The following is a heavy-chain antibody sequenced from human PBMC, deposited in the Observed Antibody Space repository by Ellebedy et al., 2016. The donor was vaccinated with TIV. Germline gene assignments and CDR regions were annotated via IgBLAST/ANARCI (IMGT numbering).Heavy chain of an antibody. V-gene: IGHV5-51*01. CDR3: ARRAVGYYFDY. CDR2: IYPGDSDT. D-gene: IGHD6-19*01. J-gene: IGHJ4*02. Sequence: GESLKISCKGSGYSFTSNWIGWVRQMPGKGLEWMGIIYPGDSDTRYSPSFQGQVTISADKSFSTAYLQWSSLKASDTAMYYRARRAVGYYFDYWGQGTLVTVSS. CDR1: GYSFTSNW.